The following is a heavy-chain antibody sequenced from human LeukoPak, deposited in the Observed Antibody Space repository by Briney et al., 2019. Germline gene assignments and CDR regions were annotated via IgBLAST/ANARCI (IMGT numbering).Heavy chain of an antibody. J-gene: IGHJ4*02. V-gene: IGHV3-33*01. Sequence: GGSLRLSCGASGFTFSSYGMHWVRPAPGKGLEWVAIIWYDGSNKYYTDSVKGRFTISRDNSKNTVYLQMNSLRAEDTAVYYCARGGYTSASALDYWGQGTLVTVSS. CDR1: GFTFSSYG. CDR3: ARGGYTSASALDY. D-gene: IGHD3-16*02. CDR2: IWYDGSNK.